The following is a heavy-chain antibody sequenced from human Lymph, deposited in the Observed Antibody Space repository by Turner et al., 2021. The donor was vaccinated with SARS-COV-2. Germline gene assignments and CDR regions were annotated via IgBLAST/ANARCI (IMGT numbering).Heavy chain of an antibody. CDR3: ARGFDY. CDR1: GGSISIYY. Sequence: QVQLQESGPGLVKPSETLSLTCTVSGGSISIYYWSWIRQPPGKGLEWIGYIYYSGSTNYNPSLKSRVTISVDTSKNQFSLRLSSVTAADTAVYYCARGFDYWGQGTLVTVSS. J-gene: IGHJ4*02. V-gene: IGHV4-59*08. CDR2: IYYSGST.